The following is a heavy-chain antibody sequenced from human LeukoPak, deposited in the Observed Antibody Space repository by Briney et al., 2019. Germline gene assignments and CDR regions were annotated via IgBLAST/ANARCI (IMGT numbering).Heavy chain of an antibody. V-gene: IGHV4-34*01. CDR1: GGSFSGYS. CDR2: INHSGST. D-gene: IGHD1-1*01. CDR3: ARTRYNWNAGDY. Sequence: SETLSLTCAVYGGSFSGYSWSWIRQPPGKGLEWIGEINHSGSTNYNPSLKSRVTISVDTSKNQFSLKLSSVTAADTAVYYCARTRYNWNAGDYWGQGTLVTVSS. J-gene: IGHJ4*02.